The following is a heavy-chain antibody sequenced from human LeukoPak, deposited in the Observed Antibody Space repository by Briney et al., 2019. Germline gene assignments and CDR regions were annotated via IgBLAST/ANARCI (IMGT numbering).Heavy chain of an antibody. CDR3: AKEHYYYVSRGYFGL. J-gene: IGHJ4*02. Sequence: GRSLRLSCTASGFTFDDYAMHWVRQAPGKGLEWVSRITWNSDSIDSADSVKGRFTISRDNAKNSLYLQMNSLRPEDTALYYCAKEHYYYVSRGYFGLWGQGTLVTVSS. V-gene: IGHV3-9*01. D-gene: IGHD3-22*01. CDR2: ITWNSDSI. CDR1: GFTFDDYA.